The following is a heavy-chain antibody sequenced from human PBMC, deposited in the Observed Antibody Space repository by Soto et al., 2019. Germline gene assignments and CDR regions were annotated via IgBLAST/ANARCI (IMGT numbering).Heavy chain of an antibody. V-gene: IGHV1-18*03. J-gene: IGHJ4*02. CDR3: ARGRYGDY. CDR2: ICAHNGNT. D-gene: IGHD1-1*01. CDR1: DYTFTSYG. Sequence: QVHLVQSGAEVKKPGASVKVSCKASDYTFTSYGITWVRQAPGQGLEWMGWICAHNGNTDYAQKLQGRVIVTRDTSTSTAYMELRSLISDDMAVYYCARGRYGDYWGQGALVTVSS.